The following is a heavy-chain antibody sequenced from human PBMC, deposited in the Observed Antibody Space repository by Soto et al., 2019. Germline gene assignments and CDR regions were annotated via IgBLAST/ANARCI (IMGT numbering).Heavy chain of an antibody. CDR3: ARGDFYDSSGPFSDAFDI. J-gene: IGHJ3*02. D-gene: IGHD3-22*01. CDR2: IKPDGGEK. V-gene: IGHV3-7*04. CDR1: GFTFSTYW. Sequence: GGSLRLSCAASGFTFSTYWMSWVRQAPGKGLQWVTNIKPDGGEKWYVDSVRGRFTTSRDNVKNSLYLQMNNVRAEDTAVYYCARGDFYDSSGPFSDAFDIWGQGTMVTVSS.